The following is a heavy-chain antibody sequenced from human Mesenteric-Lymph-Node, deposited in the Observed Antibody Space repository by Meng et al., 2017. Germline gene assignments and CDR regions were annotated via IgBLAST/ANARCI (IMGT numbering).Heavy chain of an antibody. CDR2: INPNSGGT. CDR1: GYTFTSYG. J-gene: IGHJ4*02. Sequence: ASVKVSCKASGYTFTSYGISWVRQAPGQGLEWMGWINPNSGGTNYAQKFQGRVTMTRDTSISTAYMELSRLRFDDSAMYYCAINRVNSGYAGWGQGTLVTVSS. D-gene: IGHD5-12*01. V-gene: IGHV1-2*02. CDR3: AINRVNSGYAG.